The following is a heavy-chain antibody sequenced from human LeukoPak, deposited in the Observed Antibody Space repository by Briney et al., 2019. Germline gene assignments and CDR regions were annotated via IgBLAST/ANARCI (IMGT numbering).Heavy chain of an antibody. J-gene: IGHJ5*02. CDR1: RYTFTNYA. Sequence: ASVKVSCKASRYTFTNYAMNWVRQAPGQGLEWMGWINTNTGNPTYAQGFTGRFVFSLDTSVSTAYLHISSLKAEDTAVYYCARDRGDAYSSGWYGWFDPWGQGTLVTVSS. CDR2: INTNTGNP. V-gene: IGHV7-4-1*02. D-gene: IGHD6-19*01. CDR3: ARDRGDAYSSGWYGWFDP.